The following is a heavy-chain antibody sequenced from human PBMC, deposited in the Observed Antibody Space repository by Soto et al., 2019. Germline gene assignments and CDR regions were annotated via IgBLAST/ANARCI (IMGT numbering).Heavy chain of an antibody. J-gene: IGHJ4*02. Sequence: SETLSLTCTVSGRSITNYFWSWIRQPPGKELEWIGYIYSSGNTNFNPSLNRRLTISVDTSKNQFSLKVISVTAAVTAVYYCARHGVNSDSRRCFDDWGQGALVTVSS. D-gene: IGHD2-8*01. CDR2: IYSSGNT. V-gene: IGHV4-59*08. CDR3: ARHGVNSDSRRCFDD. CDR1: GRSITNYF.